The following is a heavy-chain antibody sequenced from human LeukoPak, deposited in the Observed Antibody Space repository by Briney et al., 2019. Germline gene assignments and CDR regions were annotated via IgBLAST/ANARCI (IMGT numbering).Heavy chain of an antibody. CDR3: AKGSSWAD. Sequence: GRSVRLSCADSGFTFSSYGMHWVRQAPGKGLEWVAVISYDGSNKYYADSVKGRFTISRDNSKNTLYLQMNSLRAEDTAVYYCAKGSSWADWGQGTLVTVSS. V-gene: IGHV3-30*18. CDR1: GFTFSSYG. D-gene: IGHD6-13*01. CDR2: ISYDGSNK. J-gene: IGHJ4*02.